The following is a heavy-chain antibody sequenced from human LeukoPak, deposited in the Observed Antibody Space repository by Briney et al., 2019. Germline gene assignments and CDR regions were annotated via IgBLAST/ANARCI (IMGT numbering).Heavy chain of an antibody. V-gene: IGHV1-69*04. CDR3: ARADSSGYSLDENFDY. D-gene: IGHD3-22*01. Sequence: SVKVSCKASGGTLSSYALNWVRQAPGQGLEWIGRIIPIFAIVNYAQNFQGRVTITADKSTNTAYMELSSLRFEDTAFYYCARADSSGYSLDENFDYWGREPWSPSPQ. J-gene: IGHJ4*02. CDR1: GGTLSSYA. CDR2: IIPIFAIV.